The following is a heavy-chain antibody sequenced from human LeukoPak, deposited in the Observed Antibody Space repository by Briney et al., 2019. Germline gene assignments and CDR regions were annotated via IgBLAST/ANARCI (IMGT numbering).Heavy chain of an antibody. V-gene: IGHV4-31*11. CDR2: IYYSRST. CDR3: AREVDTAMNNWFDP. CDR1: GGSFSGYY. J-gene: IGHJ5*02. D-gene: IGHD5-18*01. Sequence: SETLSLTCAVYGGSFSGYYWSWIRQHPGKGLEWIGYIYYSRSTYYNPSLKSRVTISVDTSKNQFSLKLSSVTAADTAVYYCAREVDTAMNNWFDPWGQGTLVTVSS.